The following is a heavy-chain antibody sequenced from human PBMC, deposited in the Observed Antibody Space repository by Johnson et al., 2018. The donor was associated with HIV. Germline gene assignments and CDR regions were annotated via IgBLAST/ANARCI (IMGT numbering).Heavy chain of an antibody. V-gene: IGHV3-33*08. CDR3: ARELLGSSSPDAFDI. D-gene: IGHD6-6*01. J-gene: IGHJ3*02. CDR1: GFTFSSYG. Sequence: VQLVESGGGLVQPGGSLRLSCAASGFTFSSYGMHWVRQAPGKGLEWVAVIWYDGTNRYYGDAVKGRCTISRDNSNNTLYLQMNSLRPEDTALYYCARELLGSSSPDAFDIWGQGTMVTVSS. CDR2: IWYDGTNR.